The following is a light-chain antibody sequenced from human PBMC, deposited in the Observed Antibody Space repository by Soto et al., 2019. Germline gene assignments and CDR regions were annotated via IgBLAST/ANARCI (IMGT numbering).Light chain of an antibody. J-gene: IGKJ4*01. Sequence: EIVMTQSPATLSVSPGERATLSCRASQSVITNLAWYQQRPGQAPRLLIYSASTRATGIPARFSGSGSGTEFTLTISSLQPEDFATYYCQQLYSFPLTFGGGTKVDIK. CDR2: SAS. V-gene: IGKV3-15*01. CDR1: QSVITN. CDR3: QQLYSFPLT.